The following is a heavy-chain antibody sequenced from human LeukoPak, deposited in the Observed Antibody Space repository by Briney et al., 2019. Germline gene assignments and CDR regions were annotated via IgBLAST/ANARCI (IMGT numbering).Heavy chain of an antibody. D-gene: IGHD1-26*01. CDR2: IYYSGST. V-gene: IGHV4-59*08. J-gene: IGHJ2*01. CDR3: ARIPSLVGATTYLDL. CDR1: GGSISSYY. Sequence: SETLSLTCTVSGGSISSYYWSWIRQPPGKGLEWIGYIYYSGSTNYNPSLKSRVTISVDTSKNQFSLKLSSVTAADTAVYYCARIPSLVGATTYLDLWGRGTLVTVSS.